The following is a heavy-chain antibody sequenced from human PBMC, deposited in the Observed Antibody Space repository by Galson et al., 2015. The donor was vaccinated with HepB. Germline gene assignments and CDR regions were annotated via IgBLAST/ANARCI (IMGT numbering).Heavy chain of an antibody. Sequence: SVKVSCKASGYTFTSYGVSWVRQAPGQGLEWMGWISPYNGNTNYAQELQGRVTMTTDTSTSTAYTELRSLRSDDTAVYYCTRDRPNYYDSSGLYFDSWGQGTLVTVSS. D-gene: IGHD3-22*01. V-gene: IGHV1-18*01. CDR2: ISPYNGNT. CDR3: TRDRPNYYDSSGLYFDS. CDR1: GYTFTSYG. J-gene: IGHJ4*02.